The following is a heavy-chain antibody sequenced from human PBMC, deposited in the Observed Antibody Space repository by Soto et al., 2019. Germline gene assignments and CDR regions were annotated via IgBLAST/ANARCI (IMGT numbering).Heavy chain of an antibody. J-gene: IGHJ5*02. CDR2: ISAYNGNT. CDR3: ARDWDVLMVDATRIWFDT. V-gene: IGHV1-18*01. CDR1: GYRFTSYG. Sequence: QVQLVQSGAEVKKPGASVKVSCKASGYRFTSYGISWVRQAPGQGLEWMGWISAYNGNTNYAQKFQDRVTMTTDTSTSTAYMELRGLRSDDTAMYYCARDWDVLMVDATRIWFDTWGQGTLVTVSS. D-gene: IGHD2-8*01.